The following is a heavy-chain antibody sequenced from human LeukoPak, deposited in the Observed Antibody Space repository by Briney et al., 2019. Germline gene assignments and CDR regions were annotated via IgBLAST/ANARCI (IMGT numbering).Heavy chain of an antibody. CDR2: IYSGGST. CDR3: ARDRGAHWYFDL. CDR1: GFTVGSNY. D-gene: IGHD3-10*01. V-gene: IGHV3-66*01. Sequence: GGSLRLSCAASGFTVGSNYMSWVRQAPGKGLEWVSVIYSGGSTYYADSVKGRFTISRDNSKNTLYLQMNSLRAEDTAVYYCARDRGAHWYFDLWGRGTLVTVSS. J-gene: IGHJ2*01.